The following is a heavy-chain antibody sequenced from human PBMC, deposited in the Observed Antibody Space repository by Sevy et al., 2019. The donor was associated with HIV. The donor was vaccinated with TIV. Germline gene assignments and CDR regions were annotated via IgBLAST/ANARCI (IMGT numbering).Heavy chain of an antibody. V-gene: IGHV4-59*13. CDR1: GGSISVYY. J-gene: IGHJ5*02. Sequence: SETLSLTCTVSGGSISVYYWSWIRQPPGKALEYIGDIYYTGSTNYNPSLKSRVTISVDTSKNQFSLKLSSVTPADTAVYYCARAPPVRSGDDSLNWFDPWGQGTLVTVSS. CDR3: ARAPPVRSGDDSLNWFDP. D-gene: IGHD5-12*01. CDR2: IYYTGST.